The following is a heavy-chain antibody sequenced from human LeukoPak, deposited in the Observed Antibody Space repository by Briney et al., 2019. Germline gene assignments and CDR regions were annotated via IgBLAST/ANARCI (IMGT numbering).Heavy chain of an antibody. CDR1: GYIFTNHY. Sequence: ASVKVSCKASGYIFTNHYMHWVRQAPGQGLEWIGLINPSGSSTLYAEKFRGRIIMTRDMSTATNYMELNSLRAEDTAVYYCARDKNDDYGDSAQDDAFDIWGQGTMVTVSS. D-gene: IGHD4-17*01. CDR2: INPSGSST. CDR3: ARDKNDDYGDSAQDDAFDI. V-gene: IGHV1-46*01. J-gene: IGHJ3*02.